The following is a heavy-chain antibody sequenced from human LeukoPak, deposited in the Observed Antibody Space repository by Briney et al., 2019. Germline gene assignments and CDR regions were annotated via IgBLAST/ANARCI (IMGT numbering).Heavy chain of an antibody. D-gene: IGHD3-22*01. Sequence: AGGSLRLSCAASGFTFSSYWMSWVRQAPGKGLEWVANIKQDGSEKYYVDSVRGRFTISRDNAKNSLYLQMNSLRAEDTAVYYCAREIDSSGYLSDYWGQGTLVTVSS. J-gene: IGHJ4*02. V-gene: IGHV3-7*01. CDR2: IKQDGSEK. CDR3: AREIDSSGYLSDY. CDR1: GFTFSSYW.